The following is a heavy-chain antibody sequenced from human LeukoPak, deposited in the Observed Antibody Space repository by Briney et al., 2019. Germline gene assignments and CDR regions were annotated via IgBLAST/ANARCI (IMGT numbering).Heavy chain of an antibody. D-gene: IGHD2-2*01. V-gene: IGHV4-31*03. J-gene: IGHJ5*01. CDR2: IYYSGST. CDR3: ARAVDQLLFGGVDS. Sequence: SQSLSLTCTVSGGSVSSAVYYWTWIRQHPGKGLEWIGYIYYSGSTYYTPSLKSRVTIPVDTAKNQFSLKLSSVTAADTAVYYCARAVDQLLFGGVDSWGQGTLVTVSS. CDR1: GGSVSSAVYY.